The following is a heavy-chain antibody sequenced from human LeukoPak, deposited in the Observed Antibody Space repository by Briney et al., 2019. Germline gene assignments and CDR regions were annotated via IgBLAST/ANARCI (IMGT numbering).Heavy chain of an antibody. CDR2: IYGGGNI. Sequence: GGSLRLSCAAPGFTVSSNYMNWVRQAPGKGLEWVSVIYGGGNIYYADSVKGRFTISRDNSKNTLYLQMNSLRAEDTAVYYCARGAGYNYPYYFDYWGQGTLVTVSS. J-gene: IGHJ4*02. V-gene: IGHV3-53*01. CDR3: ARGAGYNYPYYFDY. D-gene: IGHD5-24*01. CDR1: GFTVSSNY.